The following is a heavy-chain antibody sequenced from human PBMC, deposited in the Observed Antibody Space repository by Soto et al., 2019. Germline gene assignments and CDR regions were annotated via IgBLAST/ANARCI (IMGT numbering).Heavy chain of an antibody. V-gene: IGHV1-69*13. Sequence: SVKVSCKASGGTFSSYAISWVRQAPGQGLEWMGGIIPIFGTANYAQKFQGRVTITADESTSTAYMELSSLRSEDTAVYYCARVEMSGSGSFGDYYYGMDVWGQGATVTVSS. J-gene: IGHJ6*02. CDR2: IIPIFGTA. D-gene: IGHD3-10*01. CDR1: GGTFSSYA. CDR3: ARVEMSGSGSFGDYYYGMDV.